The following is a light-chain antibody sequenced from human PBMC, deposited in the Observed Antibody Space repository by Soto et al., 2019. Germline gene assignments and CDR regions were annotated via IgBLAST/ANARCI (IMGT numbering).Light chain of an antibody. V-gene: IGLV2-14*01. Sequence: QSALTQPASVSGSPGQSITISCTGTSSDVGGYNYVSWYQQHPGKAPKLMIYDVSNRPSGVSNRFSGSKSGNTATLTIAGLQDEDEADYSCSTYTSSSTMVFRGGTHVIVL. CDR1: SSDVGGYNY. J-gene: IGLJ2*01. CDR3: STYTSSSTMV. CDR2: DVS.